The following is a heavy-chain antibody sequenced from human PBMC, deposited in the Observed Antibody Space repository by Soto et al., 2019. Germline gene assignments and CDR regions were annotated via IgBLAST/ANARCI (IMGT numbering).Heavy chain of an antibody. CDR2: ISYSGSNK. D-gene: IGHD7-27*01. V-gene: IGHV3-30*18. Sequence: QVQLVESGGGVVQPGRSLRLSCAASGFTFSSYDIHWVRQAPGKGLEWVAVISYSGSNKYYADSVKGRFAISRDNSKNTLYLQMNSLRAEDTAVYYCAKITGVLDIWGQGTMVTVSS. CDR1: GFTFSSYD. J-gene: IGHJ3*02. CDR3: AKITGVLDI.